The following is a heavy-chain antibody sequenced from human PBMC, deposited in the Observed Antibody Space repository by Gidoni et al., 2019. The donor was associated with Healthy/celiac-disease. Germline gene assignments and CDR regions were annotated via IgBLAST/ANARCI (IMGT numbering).Heavy chain of an antibody. J-gene: IGHJ3*02. CDR2: IYTSGST. D-gene: IGHD6-19*01. CDR1: GGSISSGSYY. CDR3: ARAFHGGWSDAFDI. Sequence: QVQLQESGPGLVKPSQTLSLTCTVSGGSISSGSYYWSWIRQPAGKGLEWIGRIYTSGSTNYNPSLKSRVTMSVDTSKNQFSLKLSSVTAADTAVYYCARAFHGGWSDAFDIWGQGTMVTVSS. V-gene: IGHV4-61*02.